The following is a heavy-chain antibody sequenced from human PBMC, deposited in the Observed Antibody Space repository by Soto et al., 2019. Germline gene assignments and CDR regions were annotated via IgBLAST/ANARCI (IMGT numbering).Heavy chain of an antibody. CDR1: GGSFSTYY. D-gene: IGHD3-16*02. J-gene: IGHJ4*02. V-gene: IGHV4-34*01. Sequence: SETLSLTCAVYGGSFSTYYCSWIRQPPGKGLEWIGEIIHSGSTNYNPSLKTRVTISADTSKNQFSLKLSSVTAADTAVYFCARGVRFDYVWGSCRYSFDYWGQGTLVTVSS. CDR2: IIHSGST. CDR3: ARGVRFDYVWGSCRYSFDY.